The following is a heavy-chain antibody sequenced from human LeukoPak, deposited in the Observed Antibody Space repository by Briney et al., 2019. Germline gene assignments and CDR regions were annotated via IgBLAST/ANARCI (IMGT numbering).Heavy chain of an antibody. J-gene: IGHJ6*03. CDR2: IYTSGST. CDR1: GGSISSYY. D-gene: IGHD1-7*01. V-gene: IGHV4-4*07. CDR3: ARGNWNYEEAYYYYYYMDV. Sequence: SETLSLTCTVSGGSISSYYWSWIRQPAGKGLEWIGRIYTSGSTNYNPSLKSRVTMSVDTSKNQFSLKLSSVTAADTAVYYCARGNWNYEEAYYYYYYMDVWGKGTTVTVSS.